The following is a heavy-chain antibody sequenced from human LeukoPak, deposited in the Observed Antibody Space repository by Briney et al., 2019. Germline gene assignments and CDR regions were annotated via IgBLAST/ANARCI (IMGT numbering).Heavy chain of an antibody. CDR1: GFTFTNYA. V-gene: IGHV3-23*01. Sequence: GGSLRLSCAASGFTFTNYAMSWVRQAPGAGLEWVSIICGSADFTKYADSVKGRFTISRDNSKDTLYLEMKSLRAEDTAVYYCAKKHCSSAGCSVRDFDYWGQGTLVTVSS. D-gene: IGHD2-2*01. J-gene: IGHJ4*02. CDR3: AKKHCSSAGCSVRDFDY. CDR2: ICGSADFT.